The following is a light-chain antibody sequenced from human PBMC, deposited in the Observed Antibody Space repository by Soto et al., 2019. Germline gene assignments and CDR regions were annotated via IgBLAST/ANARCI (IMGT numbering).Light chain of an antibody. J-gene: IGKJ1*01. CDR1: QSVSSF. V-gene: IGKV3-11*01. CDR2: DAS. CDR3: QQRSSWT. Sequence: EIWFKQSPATPFLSPGGKANLSCRASQSVSSFLGWYQQKPGQAPRLLIYDASNRAPGIPARFSGSGSGTDFTLTISSLEPEDFAVYYCQQRSSWTFGQGTKVDIK.